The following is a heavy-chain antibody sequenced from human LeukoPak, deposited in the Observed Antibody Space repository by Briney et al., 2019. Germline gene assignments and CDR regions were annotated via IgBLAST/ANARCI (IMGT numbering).Heavy chain of an antibody. D-gene: IGHD5-12*01. V-gene: IGHV4-34*01. J-gene: IGHJ6*03. CDR3: ARLKQEWLRLGGYYYYYMDV. Sequence: PSETLSLTCAVYGGSFSGYYWSWIRRPPGKGLEWIGEINHSGSTNYNPSLKSRVTISVDTSKNQFSLKLSSVTAADTTVYYCARLKQEWLRLGGYYYYYMDVWGKGTTVTISS. CDR1: GGSFSGYY. CDR2: INHSGST.